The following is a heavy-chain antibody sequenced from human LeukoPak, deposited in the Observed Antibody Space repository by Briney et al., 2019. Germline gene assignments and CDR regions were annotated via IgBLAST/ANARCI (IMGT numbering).Heavy chain of an antibody. D-gene: IGHD6-19*01. CDR3: AKDWGSGGWYNYFDP. CDR1: GFTISSHG. Sequence: GGSLRLSCAVSGFTISSHGMHRVRQAPGKGPEWVAMIAYHGNTEYYGDSVKGRFTISRDNSKNTLYLQMDSLRADDTAVYHCAKDWGSGGWYNYFDPWGQGTLVTVSS. CDR2: IAYHGNTE. V-gene: IGHV3-30*18. J-gene: IGHJ5*02.